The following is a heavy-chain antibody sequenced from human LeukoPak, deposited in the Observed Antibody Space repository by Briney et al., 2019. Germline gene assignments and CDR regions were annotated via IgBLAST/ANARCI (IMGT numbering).Heavy chain of an antibody. J-gene: IGHJ4*02. V-gene: IGHV1-18*01. CDR2: ISVYNGNT. D-gene: IGHD2-2*02. CDR3: ARTCSSSSCYMVH. Sequence: GASVKVSCKASGYTFANFGITWVRQAPGQGLEWMGWISVYNGNTNYAQNLQGRVTLTTDTSTSTAYMELRSLRSDDTALYYCARTCSSSSCYMVHCGQGTLVTVSS. CDR1: GYTFANFG.